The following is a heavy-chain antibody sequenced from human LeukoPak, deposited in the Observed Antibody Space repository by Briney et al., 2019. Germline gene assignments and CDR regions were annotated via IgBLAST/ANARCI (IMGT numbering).Heavy chain of an antibody. Sequence: SETLSLTCAVYGGSFSGYYWSWIRQPPGKGLEWIGEINHSGSTNYNPSLKSRVTISVDTSKNQFSLKLSSVTAADTAVYYCQWRCSGGSCRDFDYWGQGTLVTVSS. J-gene: IGHJ4*02. CDR2: INHSGST. D-gene: IGHD2-15*01. CDR3: QWRCSGGSCRDFDY. V-gene: IGHV4-34*01. CDR1: GGSFSGYY.